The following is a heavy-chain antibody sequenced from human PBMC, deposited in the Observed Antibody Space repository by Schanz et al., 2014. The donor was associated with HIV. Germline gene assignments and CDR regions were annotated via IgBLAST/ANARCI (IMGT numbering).Heavy chain of an antibody. D-gene: IGHD2-15*01. CDR1: GGAFSSYA. CDR3: AREGGNLVEGGYFFDY. V-gene: IGHV1-69*01. Sequence: QVQLVQSGAEVKKPGSSVKVSCKASGGAFSSYAISWVRQAPGQGLEWMGGIMPILGTANYAPKLQGRVTITADESTSTAYMELSSLRLEDTAVYYCAREGGNLVEGGYFFDYWGQGTLVTVSS. CDR2: IMPILGTA. J-gene: IGHJ4*02.